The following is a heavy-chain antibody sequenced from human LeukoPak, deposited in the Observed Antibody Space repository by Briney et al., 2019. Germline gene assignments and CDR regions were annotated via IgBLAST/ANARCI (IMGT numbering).Heavy chain of an antibody. D-gene: IGHD3-22*01. CDR1: GFTFSSYG. CDR2: ISGSGGST. V-gene: IGHV3-23*01. CDR3: AKAMNYYDSSGDDALHI. Sequence: GGSLRLSCAASGFTFSSYGMNWVRQAPGKGLEWVSGISGSGGSTYYADSVKGRFTISRDNSKNTLYLQMNSLRAEDTAVYYCAKAMNYYDSSGDDALHIWGQGTMVTVSS. J-gene: IGHJ3*02.